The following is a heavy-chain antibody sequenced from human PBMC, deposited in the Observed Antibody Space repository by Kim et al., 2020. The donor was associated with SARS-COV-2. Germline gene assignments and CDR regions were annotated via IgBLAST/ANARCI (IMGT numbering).Heavy chain of an antibody. J-gene: IGHJ4*02. CDR2: IYYSGST. V-gene: IGHV4-39*01. Sequence: SETLSLTCTVSGGSISSSSYYWGWIRQPPGKGLEWIGSIYYSGSTYYNPSLKSRVTISVDTSKNQFSLKLSSVTAADTAVYYCARSLPDTAMGDEWYYFDYWGQGTLVTVSS. D-gene: IGHD5-18*01. CDR1: GGSISSSSYY. CDR3: ARSLPDTAMGDEWYYFDY.